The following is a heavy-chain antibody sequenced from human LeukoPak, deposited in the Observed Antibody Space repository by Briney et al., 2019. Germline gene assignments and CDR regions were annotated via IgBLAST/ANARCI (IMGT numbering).Heavy chain of an antibody. V-gene: IGHV7-4-1*02. CDR3: ARVSGSGYYGVY. Sequence: ASVPVSCQASGYIFPSFAMSWVRQPPGQGLAWMGWSNTNTGNPAYAQGLTGRFVCSLDTSVSTAYLQISSLKAEDTAVYFCARVSGSGYYGVYWGQGALVTVSS. CDR1: GYIFPSFA. CDR2: SNTNTGNP. J-gene: IGHJ4*02. D-gene: IGHD5-12*01.